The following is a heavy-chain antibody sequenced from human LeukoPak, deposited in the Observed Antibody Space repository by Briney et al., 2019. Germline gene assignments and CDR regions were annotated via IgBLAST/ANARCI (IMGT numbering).Heavy chain of an antibody. CDR3: ATSDMVRAVYGMDV. J-gene: IGHJ6*02. CDR2: FDPEDGET. Sequence: GASVKVSCKVSGYTLTELSMHWVRQAPGKGLEWMGGFDPEDGETIYAQKFQGRVTMTEDTSTDTAYMELSSLRSEDTAVYYCATSDMVRAVYGMDVWGQGTTVTVSS. CDR1: GYTLTELS. V-gene: IGHV1-24*01. D-gene: IGHD3-10*01.